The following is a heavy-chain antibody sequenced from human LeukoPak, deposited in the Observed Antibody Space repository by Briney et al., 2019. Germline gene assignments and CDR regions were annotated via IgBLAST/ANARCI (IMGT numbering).Heavy chain of an antibody. CDR3: AREYYGDYKNWFDP. CDR1: GYTFTGYN. D-gene: IGHD4-17*01. V-gene: IGHV1-2*02. J-gene: IGHJ5*02. Sequence: ASVKVSCKASGYTFTGYNMHWVRQAPGQGLEWMGWINPNSGGTNYAQKFQGRVTMTRDTSISTAYMELSRLRSDDTAVYYCAREYYGDYKNWFDPWGQGTLVTVSS. CDR2: INPNSGGT.